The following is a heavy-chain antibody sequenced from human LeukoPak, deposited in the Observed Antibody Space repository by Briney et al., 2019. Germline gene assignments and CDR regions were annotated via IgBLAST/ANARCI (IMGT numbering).Heavy chain of an antibody. D-gene: IGHD3-22*01. CDR1: GFTFSSYA. CDR3: AKDLSTYYYDSSGSGPRVY. V-gene: IGHV3-23*01. Sequence: PGGSLRLSCAASGFTFSSYAMSWVRQAPGKGLEWVSAISGSGGSTYYADSVKGRFTISRDNSKNTLYLQMNSLRAEDTAVYYCAKDLSTYYYDSSGSGPRVYWGQGTLVTVSS. J-gene: IGHJ4*02. CDR2: ISGSGGST.